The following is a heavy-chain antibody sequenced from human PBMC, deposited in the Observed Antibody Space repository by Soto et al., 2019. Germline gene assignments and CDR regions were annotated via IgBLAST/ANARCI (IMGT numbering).Heavy chain of an antibody. CDR3: ASGKVVAPAAMLYYYYYMDV. J-gene: IGHJ6*03. D-gene: IGHD2-2*01. V-gene: IGHV1-69*02. Sequence: SVKVSCKASGGTFSSYTISWVRQAPGQGLEWMGRIIPILGIANYAQKFQGRVTITADKSTSTAYMELSSLRSEDTAVYYCASGKVVAPAAMLYYYYYMDVWGKGTTVTVSS. CDR1: GGTFSSYT. CDR2: IIPILGIA.